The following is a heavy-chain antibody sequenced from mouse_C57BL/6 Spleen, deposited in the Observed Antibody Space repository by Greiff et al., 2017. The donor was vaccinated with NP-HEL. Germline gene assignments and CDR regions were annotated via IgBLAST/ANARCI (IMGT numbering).Heavy chain of an antibody. CDR1: GFTFSSYA. CDR3: TRVASYYAMDY. V-gene: IGHV5-9-1*02. J-gene: IGHJ4*01. Sequence: EVQRVESGEGLVKPGGSLKLSCAASGFTFSSYAMSWVRQTPEKRLEWVAYISSGGDYIYYADTVKGRFTISRDNARNTLYLQMSSLKSEDTAMYYCTRVASYYAMDYWGQGTSVTVSS. CDR2: ISSGGDYI. D-gene: IGHD1-1*01.